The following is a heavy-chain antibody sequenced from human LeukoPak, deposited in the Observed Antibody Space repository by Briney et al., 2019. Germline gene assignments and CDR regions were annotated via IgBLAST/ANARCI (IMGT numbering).Heavy chain of an antibody. V-gene: IGHV4-31*03. J-gene: IGHJ4*02. CDR2: IYYSGST. Sequence: SETLSLSCTVSGGSISSGGYYWSWIRQHPGKGLEWIGYIYYSGSTYYNPSLKSRVTISVDTSKNQFSLKLSSVTAADTAVYYCARAGGFFSPFGYWGQGTLVTVSS. CDR1: GGSISSGGYY. CDR3: ARAGGFFSPFGY. D-gene: IGHD3-16*01.